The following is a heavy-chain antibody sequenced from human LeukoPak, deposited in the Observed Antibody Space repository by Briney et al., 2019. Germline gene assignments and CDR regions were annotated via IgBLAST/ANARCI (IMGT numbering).Heavy chain of an antibody. D-gene: IGHD1-26*01. CDR1: GYTFTGYY. CDR2: INPNSGGT. Sequence: GASVKVSCKASGYTFTGYYMHWVRQAPGQGLEWMGWINPNSGGTNYAQKFQGRVTMTRDTSISTAYMELRSLRSDDTAVYYCARVDYSGRGFDPWGQGTLVTVSS. CDR3: ARVDYSGRGFDP. V-gene: IGHV1-2*02. J-gene: IGHJ5*02.